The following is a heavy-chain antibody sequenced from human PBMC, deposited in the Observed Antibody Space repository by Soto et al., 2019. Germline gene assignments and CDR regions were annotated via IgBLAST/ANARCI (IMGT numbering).Heavy chain of an antibody. D-gene: IGHD3-10*01. CDR2: ISWNSGSI. CDR3: AKEAPLTMVRGFVWEYYYYMDV. CDR1: GFTFDDYA. Sequence: GGSLRLSCAASGFTFDDYAMHWVRQAPGKGLEWVSGISWNSGSIGYADSVKGRFTISRDNAKNSLYLQMNSLRAEDTALYYCAKEAPLTMVRGFVWEYYYYMDVWGKGTTVTVSS. J-gene: IGHJ6*03. V-gene: IGHV3-9*01.